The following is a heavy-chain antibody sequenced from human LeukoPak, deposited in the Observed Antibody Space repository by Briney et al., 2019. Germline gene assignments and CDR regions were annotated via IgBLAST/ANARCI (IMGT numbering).Heavy chain of an antibody. CDR3: AKDHYYDSSGYYFDY. V-gene: IGHV3-23*01. CDR1: GFTFTRYS. D-gene: IGHD3-22*01. Sequence: GGSVRLSCAVSGFTFTRYSMMCVRQAPGKGLVGVSAITCSCGATYYADALKGRFTISRDISKNTLYLQMNSLSAEDTALYYCAKDHYYDSSGYYFDYWGQGTLVTVSS. J-gene: IGHJ4*02. CDR2: ITCSCGAT.